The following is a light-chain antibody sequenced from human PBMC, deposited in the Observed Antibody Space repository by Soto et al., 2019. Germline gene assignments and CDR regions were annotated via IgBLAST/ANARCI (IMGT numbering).Light chain of an antibody. CDR2: EVN. CDR1: NGDVGSYDL. V-gene: IGLV2-23*02. Sequence: QSALSQPASVSGSPGQSITISCTGTNGDVGSYDLVSWYQRYPGEAPKLIIYEVNKRPSGISNRFSGSKSGNTASLTISGLQAEDEAEYDCCSYVSSSTLLFGGGTKVTVL. J-gene: IGLJ2*01. CDR3: CSYVSSSTLL.